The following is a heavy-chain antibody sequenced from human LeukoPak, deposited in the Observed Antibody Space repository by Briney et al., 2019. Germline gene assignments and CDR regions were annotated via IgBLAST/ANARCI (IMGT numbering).Heavy chain of an antibody. CDR1: GGSLSSGDYY. V-gene: IGHV4-30-4*01. D-gene: IGHD4-17*01. Sequence: SQTLSLTCTVSGGSLSSGDYYWSWIRQPPGTGLEWIGYIYYSGSTYYNPSLKSRVTISVDTSKNQFSLKLSSVTAADTAVYYCAREGTVTTKTPYAFDIWGQGTMVTVSS. CDR3: AREGTVTTKTPYAFDI. CDR2: IYYSGST. J-gene: IGHJ3*02.